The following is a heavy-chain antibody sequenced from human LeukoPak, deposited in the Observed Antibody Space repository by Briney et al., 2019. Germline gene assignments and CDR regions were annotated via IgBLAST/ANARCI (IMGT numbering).Heavy chain of an antibody. J-gene: IGHJ6*03. CDR2: IYYSGST. CDR1: GGSISSYY. CDR3: ARARGPRDYYYYMDV. V-gene: IGHV4-59*01. Sequence: SETLSLTCTVSGGSISSYYWSWIRQPPGKGLEWIGYIYYSGSTNYNPSLKSRVTISVDTSKNQFSLKLSSVTAADTAVYYCARARGPRDYYYYMDVWGKGTTVTVSS. D-gene: IGHD3-10*01.